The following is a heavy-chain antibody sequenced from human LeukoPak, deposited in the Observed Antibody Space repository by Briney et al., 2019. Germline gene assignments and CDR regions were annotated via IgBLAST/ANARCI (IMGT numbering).Heavy chain of an antibody. CDR2: ISGSGGST. CDR1: GFTFSSYA. J-gene: IGHJ4*02. CDR3: AKVPKQQPRAPFDY. Sequence: GGSLRLSCAASGFTFSSYAMSWVRQAPGKGLEWVSAISGSGGSTYYADSVKGRFTISRDNSKNTLYLQMDSLRAEDTAVYYCAKVPKQQPRAPFDYWGQGTLVTVSS. V-gene: IGHV3-23*01. D-gene: IGHD6-13*01.